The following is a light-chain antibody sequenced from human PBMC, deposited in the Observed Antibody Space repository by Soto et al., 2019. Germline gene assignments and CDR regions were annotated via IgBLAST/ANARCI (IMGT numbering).Light chain of an antibody. CDR1: KRVDFH. V-gene: IGKV3-20*01. CDR3: YQYGSLAPLT. Sequence: YCRASKRVDFHLAWYQQQPGQAPRLLIYGASSRATGIPDRFSGSGSEREFPTTNSSVLPDDVEPYYCYQYGSLAPLTFGQGTRLEIK. J-gene: IGKJ5*01. CDR2: GAS.